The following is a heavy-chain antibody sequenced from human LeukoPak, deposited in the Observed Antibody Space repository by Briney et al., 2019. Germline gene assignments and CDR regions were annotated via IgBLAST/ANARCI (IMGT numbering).Heavy chain of an antibody. V-gene: IGHV4-39*07. CDR3: ARDGSSGWYGLDY. D-gene: IGHD6-19*01. CDR2: IFYSGST. Sequence: PSETLSLTCTVSGGSISSISYYWGWIRQPPGKGLDWIGSIFYSGSTYYNPSLKSRVTISVDTSKNQFSLKLSSVTAADTAVYYCARDGSSGWYGLDYWGQGTLVTVSS. J-gene: IGHJ4*02. CDR1: GGSISSISYY.